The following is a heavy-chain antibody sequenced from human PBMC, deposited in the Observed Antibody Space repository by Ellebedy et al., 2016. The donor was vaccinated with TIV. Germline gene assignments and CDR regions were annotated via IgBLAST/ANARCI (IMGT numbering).Heavy chain of an antibody. J-gene: IGHJ4*02. CDR1: GFTFSNAW. CDR3: TTELGIGAIDYLYFDY. CDR2: IKSKTDGGTT. Sequence: GESLKISXAASGFTFSNAWMSWVRQAPGKGLEWVGRIKSKTDGGTTDYAAPVKGRFTISRDDSKNTLYLQMNSLKTEDTAVYYCTTELGIGAIDYLYFDYWGQGTLVTVSS. V-gene: IGHV3-15*01. D-gene: IGHD3-16*02.